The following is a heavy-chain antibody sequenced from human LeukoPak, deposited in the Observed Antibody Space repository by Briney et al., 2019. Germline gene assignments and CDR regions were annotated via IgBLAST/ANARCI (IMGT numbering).Heavy chain of an antibody. CDR2: ISSSSSYI. D-gene: IGHD6-6*01. Sequence: GGSLRLSCAASGFTFSSYSMNWVRQAPGKGLEWVSSISSSSSYIYYADSVKGRFTISRDNAKNSLYLQMNSLRAEDTAVYYCAREKGYSSSSLDYWGQGTLVTVSS. CDR1: GFTFSSYS. J-gene: IGHJ4*02. V-gene: IGHV3-21*01. CDR3: AREKGYSSSSLDY.